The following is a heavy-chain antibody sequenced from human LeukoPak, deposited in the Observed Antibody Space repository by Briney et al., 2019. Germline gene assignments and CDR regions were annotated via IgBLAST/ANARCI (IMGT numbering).Heavy chain of an antibody. CDR2: ISWNSGSI. Sequence: PGGSLRLSCAASGFTFDDYAMHWVRQAPGKGLEWVSGISWNSGSIGYADSVKGRFTISRDNAKNSLYLQMNSLRAEDTALYYCVESARGQLWLLSDYWGQGTLVTVSS. D-gene: IGHD5-18*01. J-gene: IGHJ4*02. V-gene: IGHV3-9*01. CDR1: GFTFDDYA. CDR3: VESARGQLWLLSDY.